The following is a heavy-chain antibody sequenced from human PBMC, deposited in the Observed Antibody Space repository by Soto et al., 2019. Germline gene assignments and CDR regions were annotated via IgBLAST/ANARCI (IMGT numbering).Heavy chain of an antibody. V-gene: IGHV5-51*01. CDR3: ATAYVYDFENSNYYRDAFDI. J-gene: IGHJ3*02. CDR1: GYSFTSYW. CDR2: IYPGDSDT. Sequence: GESLKISCKGSGYSFTSYWIGWVRQMPGKGPEWMGIIYPGDSDTRYSPSFEAHVTISADKSTSTAFLQWSSLKASDTAMYYCATAYVYDFENSNYYRDAFDIWGQGTLVTVSS. D-gene: IGHD3-22*01.